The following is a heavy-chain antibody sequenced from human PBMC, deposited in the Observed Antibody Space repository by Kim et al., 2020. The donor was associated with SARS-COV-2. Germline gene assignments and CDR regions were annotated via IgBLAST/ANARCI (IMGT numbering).Heavy chain of an antibody. D-gene: IGHD3-9*01. V-gene: IGHV4-59*08. CDR3: ARRGGFDLLLDDAFDI. J-gene: IGHJ3*02. CDR2: IYYSGST. CDR1: GGSISSYY. Sequence: SETLSLTCTVSGGSISSYYWSWIRQPPGKGLEWIGYIYYSGSTNYNPSLKSRVTISVDTSKNQFSLKLSSVTAADTAVYYCARRGGFDLLLDDAFDIWGQGTMVTVSS.